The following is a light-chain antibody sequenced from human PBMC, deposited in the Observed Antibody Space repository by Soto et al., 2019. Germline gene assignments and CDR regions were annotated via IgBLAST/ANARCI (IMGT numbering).Light chain of an antibody. CDR1: HSVSSSY. V-gene: IGKV3-20*01. CDR3: QQYGSSPPMYT. Sequence: EIVLTQSPGTLSLSPGERASLSCRASHSVSSSYLAWYQQKPGQAPRLLMYGASSRATGIPDRFSGSGSGTDFTLTISRLEPEDFAVYYCQQYGSSPPMYTFGQGTKLEIK. CDR2: GAS. J-gene: IGKJ2*01.